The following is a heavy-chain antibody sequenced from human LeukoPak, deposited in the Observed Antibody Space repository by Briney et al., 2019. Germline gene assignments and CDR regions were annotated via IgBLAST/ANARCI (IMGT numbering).Heavy chain of an antibody. D-gene: IGHD3-22*01. Sequence: GGSLRLSCAASGFTFSSYAMSWVRQAPGKGLEWVSAISGSGGSTYYADSVKGRFTISGDNSKNTLYLQMNSLRAEDTAVYYRAKDLGWAYYYDSSGYPEVWGQGTLVTVSS. CDR3: AKDLGWAYYYDSSGYPEV. CDR2: ISGSGGST. V-gene: IGHV3-23*01. CDR1: GFTFSSYA. J-gene: IGHJ4*02.